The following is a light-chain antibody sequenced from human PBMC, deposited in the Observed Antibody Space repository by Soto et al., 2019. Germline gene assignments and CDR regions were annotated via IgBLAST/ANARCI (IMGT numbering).Light chain of an antibody. CDR2: EVT. CDR1: SSDVGGYNS. J-gene: IGLJ1*01. Sequence: QSALTQPACVSGSPGQSITISCTGTSSDVGGYNSVCWYKQHPGKAPQLMIYEVTNRPSGVSDRFSGSKSGNTASLTISGLQAEDEADYYCSSYTRSSTLYVFGSGTKVTVL. V-gene: IGLV2-14*01. CDR3: SSYTRSSTLYV.